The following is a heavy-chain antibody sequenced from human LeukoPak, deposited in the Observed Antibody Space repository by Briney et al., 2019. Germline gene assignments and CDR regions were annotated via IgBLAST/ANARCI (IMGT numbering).Heavy chain of an antibody. D-gene: IGHD3-22*01. CDR2: ISWNSGSI. Sequence: PGGSLRLSCAASGFTFDDYAMHWVRQDPGKGLEWVSGISWNSGSIGYADSVKGRFTISRDNAKNSLYLQMNSLRAEDTALYYCAKDYYDSSGLLGYYGMDVWGQGTTVTVSS. V-gene: IGHV3-9*01. J-gene: IGHJ6*02. CDR1: GFTFDDYA. CDR3: AKDYYDSSGLLGYYGMDV.